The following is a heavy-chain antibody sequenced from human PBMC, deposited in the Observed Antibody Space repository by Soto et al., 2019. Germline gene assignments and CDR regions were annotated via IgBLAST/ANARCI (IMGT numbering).Heavy chain of an antibody. V-gene: IGHV4-61*01. CDR3: AGGYYYDSSGYYGY. J-gene: IGHJ4*02. D-gene: IGHD3-22*01. Sequence: QVQLQESGPGLVKPSETLSLTCTVSGGSVSSGSYYWSWIRQPPGNGLEWIGYLYYSGSTNYNPSPKSLVTISVDTSKNQFSLKLSSVTAADTAVYYCAGGYYYDSSGYYGYWGQGTLVTASS. CDR2: LYYSGST. CDR1: GGSVSSGSYY.